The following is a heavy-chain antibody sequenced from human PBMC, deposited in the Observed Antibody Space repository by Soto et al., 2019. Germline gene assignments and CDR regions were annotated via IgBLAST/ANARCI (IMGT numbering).Heavy chain of an antibody. V-gene: IGHV4-34*01. Sequence: QVQIQQWGAGLLKASETLSLTCAVYGGSFSGYYWSWIRQPPGKGLEWIGEINHSGSTNYNPSIKSRVTISVDTSENQFSLKLSSVTAADTAVYYCARGLSSSWHGGWFDLGGQGTLVTVSS. CDR1: GGSFSGYY. CDR2: INHSGST. J-gene: IGHJ5*02. D-gene: IGHD6-13*01. CDR3: ARGLSSSWHGGWFDL.